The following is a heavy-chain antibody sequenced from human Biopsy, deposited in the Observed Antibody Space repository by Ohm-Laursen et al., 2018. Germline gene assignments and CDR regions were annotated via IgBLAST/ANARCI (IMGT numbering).Heavy chain of an antibody. CDR2: IYYTGST. CDR3: ARDSRGGHLNTTLITKKNLDS. CDR1: RDSISNYY. V-gene: IGHV4-59*01. J-gene: IGHJ4*02. D-gene: IGHD3-16*01. Sequence: TLSLTCTVSRDSISNYYWTWIRQSPGKGLEWIGYIYYTGSTNYNPSVKGRVTISVDTSKNQFSLKLNSVTAADTAVYFCARDSRGGHLNTTLITKKNLDSWGQGILVTVSS.